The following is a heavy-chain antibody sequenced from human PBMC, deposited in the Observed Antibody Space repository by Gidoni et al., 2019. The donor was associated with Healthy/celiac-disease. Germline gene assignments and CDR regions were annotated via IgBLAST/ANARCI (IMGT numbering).Heavy chain of an antibody. CDR1: GGTFSSYT. J-gene: IGHJ4*02. D-gene: IGHD5-12*01. CDR2: IIPILGIA. CDR3: ARDPPSSGGYDSY. V-gene: IGHV1-69*08. Sequence: QVQLVQSGAEVKKPGSSVKVSCKASGGTFSSYTISWVRQAPGQGLEWMGRIIPILGIANYAQKFQGRVTITADKSTSTAYMELSSLRSEDTAVYYCARDPPSSGGYDSYWGQGTLATVSS.